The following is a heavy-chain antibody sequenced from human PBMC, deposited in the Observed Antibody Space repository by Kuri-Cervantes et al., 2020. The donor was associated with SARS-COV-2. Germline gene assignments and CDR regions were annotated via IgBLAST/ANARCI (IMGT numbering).Heavy chain of an antibody. J-gene: IGHJ6*03. Sequence: KVSCKGSGYSFTSYWIGWARQMPGKGLEWMGIIYPGDSDTRYSPSFQGQVTISSDKSISTAYLQWSSLKASDTAMYYCARLGQQLVLGYYYYYMDVWGKGTTVTVSS. CDR1: GYSFTSYW. CDR2: IYPGDSDT. CDR3: ARLGQQLVLGYYYYYMDV. V-gene: IGHV5-51*01. D-gene: IGHD6-13*01.